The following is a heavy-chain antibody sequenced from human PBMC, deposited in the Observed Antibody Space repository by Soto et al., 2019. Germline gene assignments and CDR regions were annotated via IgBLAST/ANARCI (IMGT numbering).Heavy chain of an antibody. Sequence: ASVKVSCKASGYTFTSYGISCVRQAPGQGLEWMGWISDYNGNNKYEQKPQGSLTTTTDTSTSTAYIHPRSLRSDDTAVYYCARYPGLAVAAFDIWGQGTMVTVSS. J-gene: IGHJ3*02. CDR1: GYTFTSYG. D-gene: IGHD6-19*01. CDR3: ARYPGLAVAAFDI. CDR2: ISDYNGNN. V-gene: IGHV1-18*01.